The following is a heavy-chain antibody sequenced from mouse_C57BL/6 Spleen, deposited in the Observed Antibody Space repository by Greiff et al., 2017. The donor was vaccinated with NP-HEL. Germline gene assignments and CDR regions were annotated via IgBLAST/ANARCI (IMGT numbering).Heavy chain of an antibody. CDR1: GFSLTSYG. D-gene: IGHD4-1*01. V-gene: IGHV2-2*01. CDR2: IWSGGST. J-gene: IGHJ4*01. Sequence: QVQLKESGPGLVQPSQSLSITCTVSGFSLTSYGVHWDRQSPGKGLEWLGVIWSGGSTDYNAAFISRLSISKDNSKSQVFFKMNSLQADDTAIYYCARIWDLYYAMDYWGQGTSVTVSS. CDR3: ARIWDLYYAMDY.